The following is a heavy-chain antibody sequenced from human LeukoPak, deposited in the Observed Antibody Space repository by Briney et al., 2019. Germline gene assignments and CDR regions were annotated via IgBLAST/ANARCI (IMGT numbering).Heavy chain of an antibody. V-gene: IGHV3-23*01. Sequence: SGGSLRLSCAASGFTSSSYAMSWVRQAPGKGLEWVSAISGSGGSTYYADSVKGRFTISRDNSKNTLYLQMNSLRAEDTAVYYCAKVRDYDILTGNDFDYWGQGTLVTVSS. CDR1: GFTSSSYA. D-gene: IGHD3-9*01. CDR3: AKVRDYDILTGNDFDY. J-gene: IGHJ4*02. CDR2: ISGSGGST.